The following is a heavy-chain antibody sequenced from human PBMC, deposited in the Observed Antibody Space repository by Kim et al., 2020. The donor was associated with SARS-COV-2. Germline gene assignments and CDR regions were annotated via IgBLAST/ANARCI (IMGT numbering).Heavy chain of an antibody. CDR2: LYSSGST. J-gene: IGHJ4*02. D-gene: IGHD1-26*01. V-gene: IGHV4-59*13. CDR1: GGSISSYY. CDR3: ASGFPYSASYPFDY. Sequence: SETLSLTCTVSGGSISSYYWSWIRQPPGKGLEWIGYLYSSGSTNYNPSLKSRVTISRDTSKNQFSLELRSVTAADTAVYYCASGFPYSASYPFDYWGQGTLVTGSS.